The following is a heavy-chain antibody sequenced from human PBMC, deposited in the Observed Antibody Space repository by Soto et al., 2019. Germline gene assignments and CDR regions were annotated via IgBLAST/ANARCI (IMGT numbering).Heavy chain of an antibody. J-gene: IGHJ6*02. Sequence: ASVKVSCKTSGHTFTSYAMHWVRQAPGQRLEWMGWINAGNGNTRYSQKFQGRVTITRDTSASTAYMELSSLRSEDTAVYYCARDYNYGSGSYQIYYYYGMEVWGQGTTVTVSS. V-gene: IGHV1-3*01. CDR1: GHTFTSYA. D-gene: IGHD3-10*01. CDR2: INAGNGNT. CDR3: ARDYNYGSGSYQIYYYYGMEV.